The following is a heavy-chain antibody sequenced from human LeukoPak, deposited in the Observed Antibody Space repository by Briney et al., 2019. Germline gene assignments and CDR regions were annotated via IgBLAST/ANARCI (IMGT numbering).Heavy chain of an antibody. CDR3: ARAPVGGSYHQGYYYMDV. J-gene: IGHJ6*03. CDR1: GYTFTGYY. Sequence: ASVKVSCTASGYTFTGYYMHWVRQAPGQGLEWMGWINPNSGGTNYAQKFQGRVTMTRDTSISTAYMELSRLRSDDTAVYYCARAPVGGSYHQGYYYMDVWAKGPRSPSP. V-gene: IGHV1-2*02. CDR2: INPNSGGT. D-gene: IGHD1-26*01.